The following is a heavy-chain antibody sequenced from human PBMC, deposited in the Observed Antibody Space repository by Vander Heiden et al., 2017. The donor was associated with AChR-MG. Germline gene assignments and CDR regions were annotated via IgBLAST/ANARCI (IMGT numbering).Heavy chain of an antibody. CDR3: TTLGFDP. CDR2: IKSKNDGGTR. CDR1: GFTFSKAW. J-gene: IGHJ5*02. Sequence: ELQLVESGGGLVQPGGSLRLSCAASGFTFSKAWMSWVREAPGKGLEWVGRIKSKNDGGTRDYAAPVRGRFTSSRDDSKNTLYLQMDSLKTEDTAVYYCTTLGFDPWGQGTLVIGSS. V-gene: IGHV3-15*01.